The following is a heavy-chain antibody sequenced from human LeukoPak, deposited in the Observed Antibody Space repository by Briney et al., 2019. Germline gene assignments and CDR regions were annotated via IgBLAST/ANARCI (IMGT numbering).Heavy chain of an antibody. V-gene: IGHV1-2*02. Sequence: GASVKVSRKTSGYSFTGYWIHWVRQAPGQGFEWLGWINPNSGGTNYAQKFQDSVSMTRDTSINTVYMELSSLRLDDTAVYYCARGVAAGGRRLDPWGQGTLITVSS. CDR2: INPNSGGT. J-gene: IGHJ5*02. CDR3: ARGVAAGGRRLDP. CDR1: GYSFTGYW. D-gene: IGHD2-15*01.